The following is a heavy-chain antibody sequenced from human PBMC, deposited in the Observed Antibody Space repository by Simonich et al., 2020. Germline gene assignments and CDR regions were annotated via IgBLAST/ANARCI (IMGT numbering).Heavy chain of an antibody. J-gene: IGHJ3*02. V-gene: IGHV4-39*01. CDR2: IYYRGPT. Sequence: QLQLQESGPGLVKPSETLSLTCTVPVGSISSSSYYWGWIRQPPGKGLVWIGSIYYRGPTSSTPSLKRRVPISVDTSKNPFSLKLSAVTAADTAVYYCARHAGFAFDIWGQGTMVTVSS. CDR3: ARHAGFAFDI. CDR1: VGSISSSSYY. D-gene: IGHD6-13*01.